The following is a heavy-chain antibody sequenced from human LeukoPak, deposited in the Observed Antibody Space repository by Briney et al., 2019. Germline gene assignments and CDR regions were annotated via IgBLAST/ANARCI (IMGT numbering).Heavy chain of an antibody. J-gene: IGHJ4*02. CDR2: IYYSGST. Sequence: PSETLSLTCTVSGGSISSSSYYWAWLRQPPGKGLEWIGTIYYSGSTYYNPSLKSRVTISVDTSKNQFSLKLSSVTAADTAVYYCARNVQGLTVTPDHWGQGTLVTVSS. V-gene: IGHV4-39*01. D-gene: IGHD4-17*01. CDR3: ARNVQGLTVTPDH. CDR1: GGSISSSSYY.